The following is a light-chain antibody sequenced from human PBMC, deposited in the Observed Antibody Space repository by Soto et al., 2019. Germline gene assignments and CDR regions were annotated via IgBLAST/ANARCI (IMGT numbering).Light chain of an antibody. J-gene: IGKJ5*01. CDR2: DTS. CDR1: QSVSSY. Sequence: DIERTQSPATLSLSLGDRATLSCGASQSVSSYLAWYQQKPGQAPRPLIYDTSNRATGIPARFSGSGCGADFTHTISSLKPEQFAGYYCQQRNNWPPLITFGQGTRLEIK. V-gene: IGKV3-11*01. CDR3: QQRNNWPPLIT.